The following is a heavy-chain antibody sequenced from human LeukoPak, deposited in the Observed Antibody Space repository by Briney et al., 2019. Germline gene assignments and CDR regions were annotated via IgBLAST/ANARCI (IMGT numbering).Heavy chain of an antibody. J-gene: IGHJ4*02. CDR3: ARDRVAAAGTPDY. Sequence: GSLRLSCAASGFTFSSYGTSWVRQAPGKGLEWVSYISSSGSTIYYADSVKGRFTISRDNAKNSLYLQMNSLRAEDTAVYYCARDRVAAAGTPDYWGQGTLVTVSS. D-gene: IGHD6-13*01. CDR1: GFTFSSYG. V-gene: IGHV3-48*04. CDR2: ISSSGSTI.